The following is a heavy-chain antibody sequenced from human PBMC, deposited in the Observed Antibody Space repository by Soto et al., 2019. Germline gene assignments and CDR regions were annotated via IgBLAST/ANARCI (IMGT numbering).Heavy chain of an antibody. CDR3: AKAPVLLWFGELLYPFDY. D-gene: IGHD3-10*01. CDR2: ISGSGGST. J-gene: IGHJ4*02. Sequence: AGGSLRLSCAASGFTFSNAWMSWVRQAPGKGLEWVSAISGSGGSTYYADSVKGRFTISRDNSKNTLYLQMNSLRAEDTAVYYCAKAPVLLWFGELLYPFDYWGQGTLVTVSS. CDR1: GFTFSNAW. V-gene: IGHV3-23*01.